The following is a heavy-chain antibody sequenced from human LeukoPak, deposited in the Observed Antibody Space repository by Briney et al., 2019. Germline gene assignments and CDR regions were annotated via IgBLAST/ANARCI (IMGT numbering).Heavy chain of an antibody. CDR2: INPSGGGT. CDR1: GYTFTSYY. Sequence: GASVKVSCKASGYTFTSYYMHWVRQAPGQGLEWMGIINPSGGGTSYAQKFQGRVTMTRDTSTSTVYMELSSLRSEDTAVYYCASHWGNWNDLHYWGQGTLVTVSS. J-gene: IGHJ4*02. CDR3: ASHWGNWNDLHY. D-gene: IGHD1-1*01. V-gene: IGHV1-46*01.